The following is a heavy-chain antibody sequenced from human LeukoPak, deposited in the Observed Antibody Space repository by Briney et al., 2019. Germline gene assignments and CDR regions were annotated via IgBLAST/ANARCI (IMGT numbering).Heavy chain of an antibody. Sequence: GSLRLSCAASGFTFSSYAMSWVRQAPGKGLEWIGYIYYTGSTNYNPSLNSRVTISVDTSKSQFSLKLSSVTAADTAVYYCARELSSLSGYDPVYYFDYWGQGTLVTVSS. CDR3: ARELSSLSGYDPVYYFDY. J-gene: IGHJ4*02. CDR2: IYYTGST. V-gene: IGHV4-59*12. D-gene: IGHD5-12*01. CDR1: GFTFSSYA.